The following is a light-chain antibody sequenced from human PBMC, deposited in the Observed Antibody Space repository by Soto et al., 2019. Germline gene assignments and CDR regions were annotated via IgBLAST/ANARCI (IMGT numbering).Light chain of an antibody. CDR3: SSYAGSNNFV. CDR1: KNDVGGYNY. V-gene: IGLV2-8*01. Sequence: SVLTQPPPPTGAPGQSVTLFSSGNKNDVGGYNYVSWHQQHPGKAPKLMIYEVSKRPSGVPDRFSGSKSGNTASLIVSGLQAEDEADYYCSSYAGSNNFVFGTGTKVTVL. CDR2: EVS. J-gene: IGLJ1*01.